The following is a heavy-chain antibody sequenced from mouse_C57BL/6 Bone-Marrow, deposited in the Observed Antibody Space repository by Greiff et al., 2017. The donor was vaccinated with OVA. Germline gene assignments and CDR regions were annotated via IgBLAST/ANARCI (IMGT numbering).Heavy chain of an antibody. J-gene: IGHJ4*01. CDR1: GFTFSNYW. D-gene: IGHD1-1*01. CDR2: IRLKSDNYAT. CDR3: TGDYGSSLYAMDY. V-gene: IGHV6-3*01. Sequence: EVHLVESGGGLVQPGGSMKLSCVASGFTFSNYWMNWVRQSPEKGLEWVAQIRLKSDNYATHYAESVKGRFTISRDDSKSSVYLQMNNLRAEDTVIYYCTGDYGSSLYAMDYWGQGTSVTVSS.